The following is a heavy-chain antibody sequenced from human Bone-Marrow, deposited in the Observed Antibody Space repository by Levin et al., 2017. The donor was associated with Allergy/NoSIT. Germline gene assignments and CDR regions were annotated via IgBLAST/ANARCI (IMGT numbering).Heavy chain of an antibody. Sequence: PSETLSLTCTVSGGSVSSGSYYWSWIRQPPGKGLEWIGYIYYSGSTNYNPSLKSRVTISVDTSKNQFSLKLSSVTAADTAVYYCARVAPSHPSRYYDFWSGYSSRNWFDPWGQGTLVTVSS. CDR1: GGSVSSGSYY. CDR3: ARVAPSHPSRYYDFWSGYSSRNWFDP. CDR2: IYYSGST. J-gene: IGHJ5*02. D-gene: IGHD3-3*01. V-gene: IGHV4-61*01.